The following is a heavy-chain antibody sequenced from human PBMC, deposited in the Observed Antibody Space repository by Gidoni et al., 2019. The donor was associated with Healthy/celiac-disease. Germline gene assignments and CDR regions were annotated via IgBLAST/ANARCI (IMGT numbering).Heavy chain of an antibody. Sequence: EVQLVESGGGLVKPGGSLRLSCAASGFTFSSYSMSWVRQAPGKGLEWVSSISSSSSYIYYADSVKGRFTISRDNAKNSLYLQMNSLRAEDTAVYYCARDEQQLDFDYWGQGTLVTVSS. V-gene: IGHV3-21*01. CDR3: ARDEQQLDFDY. CDR2: ISSSSSYI. J-gene: IGHJ4*02. CDR1: GFTFSSYS. D-gene: IGHD6-13*01.